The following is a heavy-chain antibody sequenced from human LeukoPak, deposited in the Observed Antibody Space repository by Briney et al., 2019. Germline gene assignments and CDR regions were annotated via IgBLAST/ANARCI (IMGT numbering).Heavy chain of an antibody. CDR1: GFTFSSYA. J-gene: IGHJ4*02. V-gene: IGHV3-23*01. CDR3: AKQALSDYVWGSYRYFDY. D-gene: IGHD3-16*02. Sequence: PGGSLRLSCAASGFTFSSYAMSWVCQAPGKGLECVSAISGSGGSTYYADSVKGRFTISRDNSKNTLYLQMNSLRAEDTAVYYCAKQALSDYVWGSYRYFDYWGQGTLVTVSS. CDR2: ISGSGGST.